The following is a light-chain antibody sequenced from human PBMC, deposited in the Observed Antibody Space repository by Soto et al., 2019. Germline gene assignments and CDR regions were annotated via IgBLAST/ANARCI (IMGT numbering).Light chain of an antibody. CDR1: SSDVGGYNY. CDR3: CSYADTYTV. V-gene: IGLV2-11*01. J-gene: IGLJ2*01. CDR2: DII. Sequence: QSALTQTRSVSGSPGQSVTISCTGTSSDVGGYNYVSWYQQHPGKAPKLMIYDIIKRPSGVPDRLSGSKSGNTASLTISGLQAEDEADYYCCSYADTYTVFGGGTKLTVL.